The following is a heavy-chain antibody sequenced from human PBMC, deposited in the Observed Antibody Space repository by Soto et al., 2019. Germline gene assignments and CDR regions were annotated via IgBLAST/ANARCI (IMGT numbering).Heavy chain of an antibody. J-gene: IGHJ3*02. CDR2: ISDTGTT. D-gene: IGHD1-1*01. Sequence: SETLFLTGYVSGGSVTSGGLYWRLIRQPPGKLLEWIAYISDTGTTNYTPPLKSRVTISLDRSKNRVSLRLDSVTAADTAVYYGARDRSDNSNSYDAFDIWGQGTMVTVSS. CDR1: GGSVTSGGLY. V-gene: IGHV4-61*08. CDR3: ARDRSDNSNSYDAFDI.